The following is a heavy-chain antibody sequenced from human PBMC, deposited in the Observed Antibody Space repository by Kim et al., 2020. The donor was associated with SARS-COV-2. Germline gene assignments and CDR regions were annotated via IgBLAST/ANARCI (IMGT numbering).Heavy chain of an antibody. CDR3: VRGTSGWYFDS. CDR2: INAGNGNT. D-gene: IGHD6-19*01. Sequence: ASVKVSCKASGYIFTSYAIHWVRQAPGQRLEWMGWINAGNGNTRYSQNFQGRVTITRDTSASIAYMELSSLRSEETAVYYCVRGTSGWYFDSWGQGTMVTVSS. J-gene: IGHJ4*02. V-gene: IGHV1-3*01. CDR1: GYIFTSYA.